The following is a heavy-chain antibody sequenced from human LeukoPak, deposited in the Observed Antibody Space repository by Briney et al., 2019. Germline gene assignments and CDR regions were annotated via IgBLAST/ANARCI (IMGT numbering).Heavy chain of an antibody. J-gene: IGHJ4*02. D-gene: IGHD1-26*01. V-gene: IGHV3-30*04. CDR3: ARAYIWSYYEWDYYFDY. Sequence: PGGSLRLSCAASGFTFSSYAMHWVRQAPGKGLEWVAVISYDGSNKYYADSVKGRFTISRDNSKNTLYLQMNSLRAEDTAVYYCARAYIWSYYEWDYYFDYWGQGTLVTVSS. CDR1: GFTFSSYA. CDR2: ISYDGSNK.